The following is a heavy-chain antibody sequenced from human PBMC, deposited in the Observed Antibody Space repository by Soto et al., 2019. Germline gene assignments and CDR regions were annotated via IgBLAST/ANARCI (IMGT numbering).Heavy chain of an antibody. CDR3: ARGAYDGAYYYGMDV. J-gene: IGHJ6*02. D-gene: IGHD4-17*01. V-gene: IGHV1-69*13. CDR2: IIPIFGTA. CDR1: GYTFTSYG. Sequence: GASVKVSCKASGYTFTSYGISWVRQAPGQGLEWMGGIIPIFGTANYAQKFQGRVTITADESTSTAYMELSSLRSEDTAVYYCARGAYDGAYYYGMDVWGQGTTVTVSS.